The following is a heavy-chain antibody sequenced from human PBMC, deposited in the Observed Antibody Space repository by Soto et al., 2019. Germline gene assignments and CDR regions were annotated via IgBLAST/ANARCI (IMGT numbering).Heavy chain of an antibody. V-gene: IGHV3-30*18. CDR2: ISYDGSNK. D-gene: IGHD6-13*01. Sequence: QVQLVESGGGVVQPGRSLRLSCAASGFTFSSYGMHWVRQAPGKGLEWVAVISYDGSNKYYADSVKGRFTISRDNSKNKLYLQMNRLRAEEKAVYYCWKVGSSWYGGNYFDYWGQGTLVTVSS. CDR1: GFTFSSYG. J-gene: IGHJ4*02. CDR3: WKVGSSWYGGNYFDY.